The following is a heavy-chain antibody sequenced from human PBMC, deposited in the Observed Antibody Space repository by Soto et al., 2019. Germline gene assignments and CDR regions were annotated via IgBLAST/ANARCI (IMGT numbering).Heavy chain of an antibody. CDR3: ARDRRGVEYYFDY. D-gene: IGHD1-1*01. V-gene: IGHV1-2*02. CDR2: INPNSGAT. J-gene: IGHJ4*02. CDR1: GYTFTGYY. Sequence: QVQLVQSGAEVKKPGASVKVSCKASGYTFTGYYMHWVRQAPGQGLEWMGWINPNSGATNYAQKFQGRVTMTRDTSLSTAYMELSRLRSDDTAVYYCARDRRGVEYYFDYWGQGTLVTVSS.